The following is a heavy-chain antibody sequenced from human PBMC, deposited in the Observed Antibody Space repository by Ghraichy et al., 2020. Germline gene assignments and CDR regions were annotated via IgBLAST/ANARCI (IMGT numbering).Heavy chain of an antibody. CDR2: IYWDDDK. J-gene: IGHJ5*02. CDR3: AHSMVRDLFAIAAWYNWFDP. CDR1: GFSLSTSGVG. Sequence: SGPTLVKPTQTLTLTCTFSGFSLSTSGVGVGWIRQPPGKALEWLALIYWDDDKRYSPSLKSRLTITKDTSKNQVVLTMTNMDPVDTATYYCAHSMVRDLFAIAAWYNWFDPWGQGTLVTVSS. D-gene: IGHD4/OR15-4a*01. V-gene: IGHV2-5*02.